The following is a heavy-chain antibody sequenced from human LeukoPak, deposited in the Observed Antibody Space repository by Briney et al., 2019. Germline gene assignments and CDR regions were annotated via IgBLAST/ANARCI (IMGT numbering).Heavy chain of an antibody. CDR2: IYYSGSI. D-gene: IGHD3-10*01. Sequence: PSQTLSLTCTVPGGSISRGGYYWSWIRQHPGKGLEWIGHIYYSGSIYYNPSLKSRVTISKDTSKNQFSLKVSSVAADDTAVYYCEGDTYLGESSFDYWGQGTLVTVSS. V-gene: IGHV4-31*03. J-gene: IGHJ4*02. CDR1: GGSISRGGYY. CDR3: EGDTYLGESSFDY.